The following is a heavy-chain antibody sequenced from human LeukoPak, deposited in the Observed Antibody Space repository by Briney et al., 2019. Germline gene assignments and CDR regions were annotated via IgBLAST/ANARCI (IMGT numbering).Heavy chain of an antibody. D-gene: IGHD1-26*01. CDR2: MSTSGSP. CDR3: ARLSGTYDGGDFFDY. V-gene: IGHV4-4*07. Sequence: PSDTLSLTCTVSGPSINTDYWSWIRQPAGKGLEWIGHMSTSGSPNYNPSLKSRLTKSVDKSKNQFSLKLSSVTAADTAVYFCARLSGTYDGGDFFDYWGHGTLVTVSS. J-gene: IGHJ4*01. CDR1: GPSINTDY.